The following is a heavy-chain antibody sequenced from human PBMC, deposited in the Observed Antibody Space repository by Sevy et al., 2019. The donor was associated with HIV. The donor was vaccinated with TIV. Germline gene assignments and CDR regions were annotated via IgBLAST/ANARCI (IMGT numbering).Heavy chain of an antibody. V-gene: IGHV3-21*01. CDR2: ISSSGSNI. CDR3: SRLLIVGWFDS. D-gene: IGHD3-10*01. J-gene: IGHJ5*01. CDR1: GFTFSSYS. Sequence: GGSLRLSCAASGFTFSSYSMNWVRQAPGKGLEWVSSISSSGSNIYYADSVKGRFTVSRDNAKNSLYLQMNSLRAEDTALYYCSRLLIVGWFDSWGQGTLVTVSS.